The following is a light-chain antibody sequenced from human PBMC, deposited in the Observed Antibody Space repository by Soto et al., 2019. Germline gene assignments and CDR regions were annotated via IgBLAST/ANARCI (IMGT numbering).Light chain of an antibody. CDR2: RNN. J-gene: IGLJ1*01. Sequence: QSVLTQPPSASGTPGQRVSISCSGSRSNIGRNYVYWYQQLPGTAPKLLIQRNNERPSGVPDRFSGSKSGTSASLAISGLQSEDEADYYCAAWDDSLNGFYVFGTGTKLTVL. CDR1: RSNIGRNY. V-gene: IGLV1-47*01. CDR3: AAWDDSLNGFYV.